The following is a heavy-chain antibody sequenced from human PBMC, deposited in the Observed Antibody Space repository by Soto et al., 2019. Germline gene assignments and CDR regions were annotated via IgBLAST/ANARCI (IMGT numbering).Heavy chain of an antibody. Sequence: PGGSLRLSCAASGFTFSSYSMNWVRQAPGKGLEWVSSISSSSSYIYYADSVKGRFTISRDNAKNSLYLQMNSLRAEDTAVYYCARGRDSSSSLNYYYYYGMDVWGQGTTVTV. CDR3: ARGRDSSSSLNYYYYYGMDV. V-gene: IGHV3-21*01. J-gene: IGHJ6*02. CDR1: GFTFSSYS. D-gene: IGHD6-6*01. CDR2: ISSSSSYI.